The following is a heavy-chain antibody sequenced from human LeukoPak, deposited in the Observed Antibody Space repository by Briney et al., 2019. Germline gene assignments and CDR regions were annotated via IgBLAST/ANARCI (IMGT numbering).Heavy chain of an antibody. V-gene: IGHV5-51*01. J-gene: IGHJ4*02. CDR3: ARSRIAVAGYLPNLNFDY. D-gene: IGHD6-19*01. Sequence: GESLKISCKGSGYSFTSYWIGWVRQMPGKGLEWMGIIYPGDSDTRYSPSFQGQVTISADKSISTAYLQWSSLKASDTAMYYCARSRIAVAGYLPNLNFDYWGQGTLVTVSS. CDR2: IYPGDSDT. CDR1: GYSFTSYW.